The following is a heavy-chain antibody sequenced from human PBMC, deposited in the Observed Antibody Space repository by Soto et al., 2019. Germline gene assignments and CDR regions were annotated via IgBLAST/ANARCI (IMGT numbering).Heavy chain of an antibody. V-gene: IGHV1-18*01. Sequence: QVLLVQSGGEVKKPGASVKVSCKASGYTFTNYAFSWVRQAPGQGLEWMGWISAYNGNTNYPQKLQGRVTMTTDTSTSTAYMELRSLRSDDTAVYYCARDLAAAGPFDCWGQGTLVTVSS. CDR1: GYTFTNYA. J-gene: IGHJ4*02. D-gene: IGHD6-13*01. CDR3: ARDLAAAGPFDC. CDR2: ISAYNGNT.